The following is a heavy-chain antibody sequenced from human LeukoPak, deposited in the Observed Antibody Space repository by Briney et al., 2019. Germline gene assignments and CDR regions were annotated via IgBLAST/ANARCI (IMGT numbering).Heavy chain of an antibody. CDR1: GGSISSSSYY. Sequence: SETLSLTCTVSGGSISSSSYYWGWIRQPPGKGLEWIGRVYYSGSTYYNPSLKSRVTISVDTSKNQFSLQLSSVTAADKAVYYCARSRPKSYYEGGLFAFDIWGQGTMVTVSS. CDR3: ARSRPKSYYEGGLFAFDI. D-gene: IGHD3-22*01. J-gene: IGHJ3*02. CDR2: VYYSGST. V-gene: IGHV4-39*01.